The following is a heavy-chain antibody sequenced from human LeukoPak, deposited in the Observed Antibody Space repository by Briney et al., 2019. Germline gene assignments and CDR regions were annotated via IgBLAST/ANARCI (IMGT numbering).Heavy chain of an antibody. D-gene: IGHD5-18*01. Sequence: PSETLSLTCTVSGGSISSGGYYWGWIRQPPGKELEWIGSIYYSGSTYYNPSLKSRVTISRETSKNQFSLKLSSVTAADTAVYYCARARGYSYAMDYWGQGTLVTVSS. V-gene: IGHV4-39*07. J-gene: IGHJ4*02. CDR1: GGSISSGGYY. CDR2: IYYSGST. CDR3: ARARGYSYAMDY.